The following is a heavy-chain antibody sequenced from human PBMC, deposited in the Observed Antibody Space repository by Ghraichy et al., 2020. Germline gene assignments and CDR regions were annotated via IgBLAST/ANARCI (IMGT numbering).Heavy chain of an antibody. CDR3: TRHPRTTGDYYYYYMDV. J-gene: IGHJ6*03. V-gene: IGHV3-73*01. CDR1: GFTFSGSA. Sequence: GGSLRLSCAASGFTFSGSAMHWVRQASGKGLEWVGRIRSKANSYATAYAASVKGRFTISRDDSKNTAYLQMNSLKTEDTAVYYCTRHPRTTGDYYYYYMDVWGKGTTVTVSS. D-gene: IGHD4-11*01. CDR2: IRSKANSYAT.